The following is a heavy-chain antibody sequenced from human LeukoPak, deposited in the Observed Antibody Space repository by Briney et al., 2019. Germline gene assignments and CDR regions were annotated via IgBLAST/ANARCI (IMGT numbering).Heavy chain of an antibody. J-gene: IGHJ3*02. Sequence: GGSLRLSCTASGFTFGDYAMTWVRQAPGKGLEWVGFIRSKAYGGTTEYAASVKGRFTISRDDSKSSAYLQMNSLKTEDTAVYYCTSLHAHTYYYGSGSYGAFDIWGQGTMVTVSS. CDR1: GFTFGDYA. CDR3: TSLHAHTYYYGSGSYGAFDI. CDR2: IRSKAYGGTT. V-gene: IGHV3-49*04. D-gene: IGHD3-10*01.